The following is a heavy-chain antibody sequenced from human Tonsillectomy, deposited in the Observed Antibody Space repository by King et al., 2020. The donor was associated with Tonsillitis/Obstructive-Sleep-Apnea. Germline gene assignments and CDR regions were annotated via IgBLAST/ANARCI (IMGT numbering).Heavy chain of an antibody. D-gene: IGHD5-12*01. CDR1: GYTITSYA. CDR2: INTNTGNP. J-gene: IGHJ4*02. Sequence: VQLVESGSELKKPGASVKVSCKASGYTITSYALNWVRQAPGQGLEWMGWINTNTGNPTYVQVFIGRFVFSWDTSVSTAYLQISSLEAEDTAVYYCARDSNGGYDGYDLDFWGQGTLVTVSS. CDR3: ARDSNGGYDGYDLDF. V-gene: IGHV7-4-1*02.